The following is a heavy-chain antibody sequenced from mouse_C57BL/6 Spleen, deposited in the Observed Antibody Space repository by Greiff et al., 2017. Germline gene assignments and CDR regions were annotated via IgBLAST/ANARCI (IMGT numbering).Heavy chain of an antibody. Sequence: EVKLMESGPGLVKPSQSLSLTCSVTGYSITSGYYWNWIRQFPGNKLEWMGYISYDGSNNYNPSLKNRISITRDTSKNQFFLKLNSVTTEDTATYYCAREIKRYFDVWGTGTTVTVSS. CDR3: AREIKRYFDV. CDR2: ISYDGSN. D-gene: IGHD2-4*01. J-gene: IGHJ1*03. CDR1: GYSITSGYY. V-gene: IGHV3-6*01.